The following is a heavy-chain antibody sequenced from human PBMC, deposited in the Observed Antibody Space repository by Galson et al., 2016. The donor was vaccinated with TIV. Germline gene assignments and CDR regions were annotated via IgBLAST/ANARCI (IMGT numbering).Heavy chain of an antibody. D-gene: IGHD1-14*01. CDR1: GFTFNSYA. Sequence: SLRLSCAASGFTFNSYAMNWVRQAPGKGLEWVAVISYDGSNNADSVKGRFTISRDKSKNTLYLQMNSLRGEDPAVYYCTITLTSYYFDYWGQGTLVTVSS. CDR2: ISYDGSN. V-gene: IGHV3-30-3*01. J-gene: IGHJ4*02. CDR3: TITLTSYYFDY.